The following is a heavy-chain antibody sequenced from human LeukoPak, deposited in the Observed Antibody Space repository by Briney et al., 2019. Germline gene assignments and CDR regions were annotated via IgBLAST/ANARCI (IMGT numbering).Heavy chain of an antibody. D-gene: IGHD3-10*01. J-gene: IGHJ4*02. CDR1: GFTFSSYG. Sequence: GRSLRLSCAASGFTFSSYGMHWVRQAPGKGLEWMAVISYDGNNKFYADSVKGRFTISRDNSKNTLYLQMNSLRAEDTAVYYCAKDLGTLISGSYYYYFDYWGQGTLVTVSS. CDR3: AKDLGTLISGSYYYYFDY. V-gene: IGHV3-30*18. CDR2: ISYDGNNK.